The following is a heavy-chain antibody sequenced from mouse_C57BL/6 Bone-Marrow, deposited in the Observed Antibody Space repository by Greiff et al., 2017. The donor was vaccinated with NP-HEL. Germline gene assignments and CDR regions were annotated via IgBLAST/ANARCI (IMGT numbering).Heavy chain of an antibody. CDR1: GFTFSSYG. D-gene: IGHD3-3*01. Sequence: EVHLVESGGDLVKPGGSLKLSCAASGFTFSSYGMSWVRQTPDKRLEWVATISSGGSYTYYPDSVKGRFTISRDNAKNTLYLQMSSLKSEDTAMYYCARHGDYYGDYWGQGTTLTVSS. V-gene: IGHV5-6*01. CDR2: ISSGGSYT. J-gene: IGHJ2*01. CDR3: ARHGDYYGDY.